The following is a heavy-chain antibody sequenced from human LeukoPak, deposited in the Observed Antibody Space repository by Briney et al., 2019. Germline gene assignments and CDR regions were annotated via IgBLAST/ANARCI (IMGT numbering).Heavy chain of an antibody. D-gene: IGHD6-13*01. CDR2: IYYSGST. Sequence: SETLSLTCTVSGGSVISYYWNWIRQPPGKGLEWIGYIYYSGSTNYNPSLKSRVTISVDTSKNQFSLKLSSVTAADTAVYYCARDRAAGLDYWGQGTLVTVSS. J-gene: IGHJ4*02. V-gene: IGHV4-59*02. CDR1: GGSVISYY. CDR3: ARDRAAGLDY.